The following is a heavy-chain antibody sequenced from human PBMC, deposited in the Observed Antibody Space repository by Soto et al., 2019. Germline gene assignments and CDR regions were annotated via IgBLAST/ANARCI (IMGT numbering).Heavy chain of an antibody. CDR3: AKEKYTIVYLWKYFDS. V-gene: IGHV3-23*01. J-gene: IGHJ4*02. D-gene: IGHD3-16*01. CDR2: ISASGDTT. Sequence: GGSLRLSCAASGFTFSSYAMSWVRQAPGKGLEWVSGISASGDTTYYADSVKGRFTISRDNSESTLYLQMNGLGAEDTAVYYCAKEKYTIVYLWKYFDSRGQGTLVTVSS. CDR1: GFTFSSYA.